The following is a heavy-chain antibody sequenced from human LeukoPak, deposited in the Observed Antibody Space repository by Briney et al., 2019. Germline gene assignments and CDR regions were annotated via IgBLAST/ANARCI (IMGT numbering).Heavy chain of an antibody. Sequence: SQTLSLTCAVSGGAISSGGYSWGWIRHPPGKGLGWIGYIYLSSTTYYNPSLKSRVTISVDRSKNQFSLKLSSVSAADTAVYYCARGVAVAADYLDYWGHGTLVTVSS. CDR3: ARGVAVAADYLDY. V-gene: IGHV4-30-2*01. J-gene: IGHJ4*01. CDR2: IYLSSTT. D-gene: IGHD6-19*01. CDR1: GGAISSGGYS.